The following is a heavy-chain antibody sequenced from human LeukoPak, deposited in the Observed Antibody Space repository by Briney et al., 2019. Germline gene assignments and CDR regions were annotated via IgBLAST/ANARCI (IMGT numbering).Heavy chain of an antibody. D-gene: IGHD1-26*01. Sequence: GGSLRLSCAASGFTFHNAWMTWVRQTPGKGLEWVSAISGSGGSTYYADSVKGRFTISRDNSKNTLYLQMNSLRAEDTAVYCCAKEISGSYPYWGQGTLVTVSS. V-gene: IGHV3-23*01. CDR2: ISGSGGST. J-gene: IGHJ4*02. CDR1: GFTFHNAW. CDR3: AKEISGSYPY.